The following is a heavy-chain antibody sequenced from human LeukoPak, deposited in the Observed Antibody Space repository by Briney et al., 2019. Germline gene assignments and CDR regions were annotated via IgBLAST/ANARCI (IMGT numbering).Heavy chain of an antibody. D-gene: IGHD2-21*01. J-gene: IGHJ4*02. Sequence: SETLSLTCTVSGGSLSTYYWIWIRQPAGKGLEWIGRIQTSGNADYNPSLKSRVTMSVDTSKNQFSLRLRSVTAADTAVYYCARQALWFFDHWGQGTLVTVSS. CDR1: GGSLSTYY. CDR3: ARQALWFFDH. V-gene: IGHV4-4*07. CDR2: IQTSGNA.